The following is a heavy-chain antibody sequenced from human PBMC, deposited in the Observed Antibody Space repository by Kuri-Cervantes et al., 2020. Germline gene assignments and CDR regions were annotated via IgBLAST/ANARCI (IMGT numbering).Heavy chain of an antibody. V-gene: IGHV6-1*01. J-gene: IGHJ4*02. CDR1: GDSVSSNSAA. Sequence: LRLSCAISGDSVSSNSAAWHWIRQSPWRGLEWLGRTFYRSKWYNDYAVSVKSRITINPDTSKNQFSLQLNSVTPDDTAVYYCAREGGLGYCRGGSCYYDYWGQGTLVTVSS. D-gene: IGHD2-15*01. CDR2: TFYRSKWYN. CDR3: AREGGLGYCRGGSCYYDY.